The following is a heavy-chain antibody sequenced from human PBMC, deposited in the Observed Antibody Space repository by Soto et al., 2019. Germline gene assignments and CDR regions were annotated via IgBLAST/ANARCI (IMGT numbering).Heavy chain of an antibody. Sequence: ASVKVSCKASGYTFNNYDIHWVRQAPGHGLEWMGWMNPNSGNTGYARNFRGRVTMTQNTAIGTVYMELSSLRSDDTAIYYCARSSGGNFGIIIEGSNWFDPWCQGTLVTVSS. CDR3: ARSSGGNFGIIIEGSNWFDP. CDR2: MNPNSGNT. J-gene: IGHJ5*02. V-gene: IGHV1-8*02. CDR1: GYTFNNYD. D-gene: IGHD3-3*01.